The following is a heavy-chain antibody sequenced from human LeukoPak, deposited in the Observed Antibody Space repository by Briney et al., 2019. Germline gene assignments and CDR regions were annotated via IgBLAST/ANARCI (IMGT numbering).Heavy chain of an antibody. J-gene: IGHJ6*03. CDR1: GFPFHKYT. CDR2: IRYDGSNK. Sequence: GGSLRLSCIASGFPFHKYTMSWVRQAPGKGLEWVAFIRYDGSNKYYADSVKGRFTISRDNSKNTLYLQMNSLRAEDTAVYYCAKNIAAGDSSGYYYYYMDVWGKGTTVTVSS. CDR3: AKNIAAGDSSGYYYYYMDV. V-gene: IGHV3-30*02. D-gene: IGHD6-13*01.